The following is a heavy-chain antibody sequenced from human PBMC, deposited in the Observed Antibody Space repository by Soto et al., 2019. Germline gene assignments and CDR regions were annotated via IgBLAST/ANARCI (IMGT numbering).Heavy chain of an antibody. CDR1: GYTLTELS. D-gene: IGHD1-26*01. CDR2: FDPEDGET. J-gene: IGHJ4*02. V-gene: IGHV1-24*01. CDR3: ATDGVGATTPFDY. Sequence: GASVKVSCKVSGYTLTELSMNWVLQAPGKGLEWMGGFDPEDGETIYAQKFQGRVTMTEDTSTDTAYMELSSLRSEDTAVYYCATDGVGATTPFDYWGQGTLVTVSS.